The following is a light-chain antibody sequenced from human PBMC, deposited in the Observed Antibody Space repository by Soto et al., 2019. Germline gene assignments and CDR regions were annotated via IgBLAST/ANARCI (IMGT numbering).Light chain of an antibody. V-gene: IGKV1-39*01. Sequence: QSPSSLSASVGDRVTITCRASKSISSYLKWYQQKPGKAPKVLIYAASSLQSGVPSRFSGSGSGTDFTLTISSLQPEDFASYYCQQSYSSLWTFGQGTKVDIK. J-gene: IGKJ1*01. CDR1: KSISSY. CDR3: QQSYSSLWT. CDR2: AAS.